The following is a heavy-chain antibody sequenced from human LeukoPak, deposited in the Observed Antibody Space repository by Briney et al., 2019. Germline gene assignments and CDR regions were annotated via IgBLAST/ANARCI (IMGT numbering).Heavy chain of an antibody. D-gene: IGHD3-16*01. CDR3: AKPMITFGERGFDY. Sequence: GRSLRLSCAASGFTFSSYGMHWVRQAPGKGLEWVSAISGSGGSTYYADSVKGRFTISRDNSKNTLYLQMNSLRAEDTAVYYCAKPMITFGERGFDYWGQGTLVTVSS. V-gene: IGHV3-23*01. CDR2: ISGSGGST. J-gene: IGHJ4*02. CDR1: GFTFSSYG.